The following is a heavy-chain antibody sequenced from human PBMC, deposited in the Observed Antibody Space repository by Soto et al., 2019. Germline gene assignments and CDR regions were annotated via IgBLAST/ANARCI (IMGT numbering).Heavy chain of an antibody. CDR3: ARGSGDFDY. D-gene: IGHD2-15*01. Sequence: QVQLQESGPGLVKPSQTLSLTCTVSGGSISSGGYYWSWIRQHPGKGLEWIGYIYYSGTYYNPSLXXRXTXXVDTSKNQFSLKLSSVTAADTAVYYCARGSGDFDYWGQGTLVTVSS. V-gene: IGHV4-31*03. CDR1: GGSISSGGYY. J-gene: IGHJ4*02. CDR2: IYYSGT.